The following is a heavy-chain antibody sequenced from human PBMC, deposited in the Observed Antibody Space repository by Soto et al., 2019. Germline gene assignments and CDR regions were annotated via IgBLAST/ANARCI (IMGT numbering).Heavy chain of an antibody. CDR2: IIPIFGTP. Sequence: QVQLVQSGAEVKKPGSSVKVSCKASGGTFSSYAISWVRQAPGQGLEWMGGIIPIFGTPTYAQKFQGRVTSTADESTSTAYMELSSLRSEDTAVYYCARGGYGYYDSSGYYGYYWGQGTLVTVSS. CDR1: GGTFSSYA. J-gene: IGHJ4*02. D-gene: IGHD3-22*01. V-gene: IGHV1-69*12. CDR3: ARGGYGYYDSSGYYGYY.